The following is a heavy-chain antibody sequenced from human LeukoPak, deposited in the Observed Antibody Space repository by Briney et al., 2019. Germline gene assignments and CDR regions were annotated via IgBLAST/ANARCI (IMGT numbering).Heavy chain of an antibody. V-gene: IGHV3-23*01. Sequence: GGSLRLSCAASGFTFSTYGMTWVRQAPGKGLEWVSAISGRDDNTYYADSVEGRFSISRDNSKNTVHLQMNSLRVEDTAVFYCAKRVAYSSGYYWDYWGQGTLVTVSS. CDR1: GFTFSTYG. CDR2: ISGRDDNT. D-gene: IGHD6-19*01. J-gene: IGHJ4*02. CDR3: AKRVAYSSGYYWDY.